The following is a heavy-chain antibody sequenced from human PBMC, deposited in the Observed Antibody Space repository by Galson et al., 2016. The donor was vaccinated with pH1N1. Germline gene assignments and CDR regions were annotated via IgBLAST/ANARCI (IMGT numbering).Heavy chain of an antibody. CDR3: AREGTVGSYCDY. Sequence: SVKVSCKASGDTFSTYGIAWVRQAPGQGLEWMGRIIPVFGKVDYAQKFQDRVTFSADESTKTAYMELSSLRSEDTAVYFCAREGTVGSYCDYWGQGTLGTVSS. J-gene: IGHJ4*02. V-gene: IGHV1-69*13. CDR2: IIPVFGKV. CDR1: GDTFSTYG. D-gene: IGHD2-8*02.